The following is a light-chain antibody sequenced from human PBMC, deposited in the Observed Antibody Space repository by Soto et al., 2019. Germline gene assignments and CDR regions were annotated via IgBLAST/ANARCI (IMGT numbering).Light chain of an antibody. Sequence: QSVLTQPASVSGSPGQSITISCTGTSSDIGRYNYVSWYQQHPGKAPKLIIYEVSNRPSGVSTRFSASKSGNTASLTISGLQAEDEADYYCTSYTSSSLVFGGGTNLTVL. J-gene: IGLJ2*01. CDR1: SSDIGRYNY. CDR2: EVS. V-gene: IGLV2-14*01. CDR3: TSYTSSSLV.